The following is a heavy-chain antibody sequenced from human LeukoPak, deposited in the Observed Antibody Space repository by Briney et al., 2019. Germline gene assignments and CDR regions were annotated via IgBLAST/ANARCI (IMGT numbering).Heavy chain of an antibody. CDR3: ARGYCSGGSCYSALDY. V-gene: IGHV3-33*01. D-gene: IGHD2-15*01. J-gene: IGHJ4*02. Sequence: GGSLRLSCAASGFTFSSYGMHWVRQAPGKGLEWVAVIWYDGSNKYYADSVKGRFTISRDNSKNTLYLQMNSLRAEDTAVYYCARGYCSGGSCYSALDYWGQGPLVTVSS. CDR1: GFTFSSYG. CDR2: IWYDGSNK.